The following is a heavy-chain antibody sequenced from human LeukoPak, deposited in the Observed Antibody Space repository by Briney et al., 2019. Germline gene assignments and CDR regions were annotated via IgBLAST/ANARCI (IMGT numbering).Heavy chain of an antibody. CDR1: GGSFSTYY. CDR2: SGST. J-gene: IGHJ4*02. V-gene: IGHV4-59*01. D-gene: IGHD5-18*01. Sequence: PSETLSLTCTVSGGSFSTYYWSWIRQPPGKGLEWIGYSGSTNHNPSLKGRVTISVDMSKNQFSLKLSSVTAADTAVYYCAGVPGYTYGYGYFDYWGQGTLVTVSS. CDR3: AGVPGYTYGYGYFDY.